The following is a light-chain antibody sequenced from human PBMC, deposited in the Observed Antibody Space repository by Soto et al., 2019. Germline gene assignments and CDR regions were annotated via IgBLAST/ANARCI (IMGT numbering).Light chain of an antibody. CDR2: DAS. Sequence: IQMTQSPSTLSASVGDRVTITCRASQSISSWLAWYQQKPGKAPKLLIYDASSLESGVPSRFSGSGSGTEFTLTISSLQPDDFATYYCQQYNSYPAFGQGTKVDI. V-gene: IGKV1-5*01. CDR1: QSISSW. CDR3: QQYNSYPA. J-gene: IGKJ1*01.